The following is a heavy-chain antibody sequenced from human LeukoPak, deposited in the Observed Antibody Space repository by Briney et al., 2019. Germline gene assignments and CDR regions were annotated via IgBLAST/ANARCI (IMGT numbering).Heavy chain of an antibody. J-gene: IGHJ4*02. V-gene: IGHV4-39*02. CDR2: IYYSGNT. D-gene: IGHD3-10*02. Sequence: SETLSLTCTVSGGSISGSNYYWDWIRQPPGKGLEWIGTIYYSGNTYCNPSLKSRVTISVDTSQNHFSLKLSSVTAADTAVYFCARRPTYLFGVDYWGQGTLVTVSS. CDR1: GGSISGSNYY. CDR3: ARRPTYLFGVDY.